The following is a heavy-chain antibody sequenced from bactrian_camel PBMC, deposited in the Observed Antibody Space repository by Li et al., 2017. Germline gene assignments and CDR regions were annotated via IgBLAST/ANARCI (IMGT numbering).Heavy chain of an antibody. D-gene: IGHD2*01. CDR1: GFTFNTYD. CDR3: ATGLVPYCSGAYCYTQYKY. Sequence: VQLVESGGGLVQPGGSLRLSCAASGFTFNTYDMAWVRQAPGKGLEWVSHIDYSSGSTYYADSVRGRFTISRDNAKNTLYLQMNSLKPVDTAVYYCATGLVPYCSGAYCYTQYKYWGQGTQVTVS. CDR2: IDYSSGST. J-gene: IGHJ4*01. V-gene: IGHV3S40*01.